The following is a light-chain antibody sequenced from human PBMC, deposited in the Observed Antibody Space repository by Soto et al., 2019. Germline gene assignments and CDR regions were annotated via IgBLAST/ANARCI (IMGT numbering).Light chain of an antibody. CDR1: QSLASW. J-gene: IGKJ1*01. CDR3: QQYTDYPWT. CDR2: EAS. Sequence: DIQMTQSPSTLSASVGDRVTITCRASQSLASWLAWYQQKPGKAPKVVIYEASNLEVGVPSRFSGSRSGTEFSLTISSLQPDDVGTDYCQQYTDYPWTFGQGTKVEIK. V-gene: IGKV1-5*03.